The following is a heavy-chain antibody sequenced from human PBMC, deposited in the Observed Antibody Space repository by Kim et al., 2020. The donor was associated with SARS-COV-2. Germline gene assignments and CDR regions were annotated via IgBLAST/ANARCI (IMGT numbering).Heavy chain of an antibody. V-gene: IGHV1-46*01. J-gene: IGHJ4*02. D-gene: IGHD1-1*01. CDR3: ARDHPLQTLDY. CDR2: T. Sequence: TNYEQKFQGGVTITRDKPTSTVYMELSSLRSEDTAVYYCARDHPLQTLDYWGQGTLVTVSS.